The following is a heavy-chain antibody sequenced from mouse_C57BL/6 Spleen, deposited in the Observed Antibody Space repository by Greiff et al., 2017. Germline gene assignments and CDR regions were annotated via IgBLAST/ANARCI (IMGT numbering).Heavy chain of an antibody. V-gene: IGHV1-55*01. CDR1: GYTFTSYW. CDR2: IYPGSGST. J-gene: IGHJ3*01. CDR3: ARSGDDDGGTWFAY. D-gene: IGHD2-4*01. Sequence: QVQLQQPGAELVKPGASVKMSCKASGYTFTSYWITWVKQRPGQGLEWIGDIYPGSGSTNYNEKFKSKATLTVDTSSSTAYMQLSSLTSEDSAVYYCARSGDDDGGTWFAYWGQGTLVTVSA.